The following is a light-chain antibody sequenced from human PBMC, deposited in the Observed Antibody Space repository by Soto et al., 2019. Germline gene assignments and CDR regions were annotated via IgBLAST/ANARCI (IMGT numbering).Light chain of an antibody. Sequence: QSVLTQAASVSGSPGQSITISCTGASSDFGDHKSVSWYQHHPGKAPKLIIYEVNYRPSGVSNRFSGSKSGNTASLTISGLQAEDEADYYCSSYTSSSNVFGTGTKVTVL. CDR1: SSDFGDHKS. CDR2: EVN. CDR3: SSYTSSSNV. V-gene: IGLV2-14*01. J-gene: IGLJ1*01.